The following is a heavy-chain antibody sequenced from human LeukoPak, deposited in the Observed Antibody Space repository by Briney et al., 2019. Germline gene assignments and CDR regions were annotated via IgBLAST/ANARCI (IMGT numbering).Heavy chain of an antibody. J-gene: IGHJ4*02. CDR2: ISSGGTSM. CDR1: RFTLSVYA. Sequence: GGSLRLSCADSRFTLSVYATTSGCQAPGKGPEWVSSISSGGTSMSFAQSLQGRFIISRENTWKSLSLQMNSLRPEDTAVYYCSRADCRGGACALDFWGQGTLVTVSA. V-gene: IGHV3-21*01. D-gene: IGHD2-15*01. CDR3: SRADCRGGACALDF.